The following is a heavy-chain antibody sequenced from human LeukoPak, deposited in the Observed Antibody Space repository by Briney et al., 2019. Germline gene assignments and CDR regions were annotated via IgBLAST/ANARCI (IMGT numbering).Heavy chain of an antibody. CDR2: ILYDGTQK. V-gene: IGHV3-30*02. J-gene: IGHJ4*02. CDR3: ARAVPMARGVNYYDY. D-gene: IGHD3-10*01. CDR1: GFTFSSYG. Sequence: GGSLRLSCVASGFTFSSYGMHWVRQAPGKGLEWLAFILYDGTQKYYADSVQGRFTISRENARNSLYLQMNSLRAGDTAVYYCARAVPMARGVNYYDYWGQGTLVTVSS.